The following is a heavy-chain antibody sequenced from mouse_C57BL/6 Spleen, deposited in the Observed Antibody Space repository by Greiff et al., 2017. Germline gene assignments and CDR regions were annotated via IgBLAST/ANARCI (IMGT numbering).Heavy chain of an antibody. CDR2: IDPENGGT. CDR1: GYKFTDYE. CDR3: TRLCWGGVFAY. Sequence: VQLQQSGAELVRPGASVTLSCKASGYKFTDYEMHWVKQTPVHGLEWIGAIDPENGGTAYTQKFKGKAILTADKSYSTAYAALHSLRSADSAVCYCTRLCWGGVFAYWGQGTLVTVSA. J-gene: IGHJ3*01. V-gene: IGHV1-15*01. D-gene: IGHD4-1*01.